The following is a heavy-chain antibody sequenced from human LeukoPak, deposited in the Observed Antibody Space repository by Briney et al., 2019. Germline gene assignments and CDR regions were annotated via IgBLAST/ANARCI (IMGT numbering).Heavy chain of an antibody. CDR2: LNPNRCNT. V-gene: IGHV1-8*01. CDR1: GYTFTSYD. J-gene: IGHJ6*03. D-gene: IGHD5-12*01. Sequence: ASGKVSCKASGYTFTSYDINWVRQATGQGLEWMGWLNPNRCNTGYAQKFQGRVTMTRNTSISTAYMELSSLRSEDTAVYYCARVEGEWLRLGSYYYYMDVWGKGTTVTVSS. CDR3: ARVEGEWLRLGSYYYYMDV.